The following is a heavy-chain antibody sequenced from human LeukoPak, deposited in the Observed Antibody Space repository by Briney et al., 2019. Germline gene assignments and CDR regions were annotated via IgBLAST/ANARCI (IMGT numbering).Heavy chain of an antibody. D-gene: IGHD3-22*01. CDR3: VKEGEVVITHRFDS. Sequence: GRSLRLSCAASGFTFDEYAMHWVRQAPGKGLEWVSGISWNSGSIGYADSVKGRFTISRDYSNNTVYLQMNSLRAEDTAVYYCVKEGEVVITHRFDSWGQGTLVTVSS. J-gene: IGHJ4*02. CDR2: ISWNSGSI. CDR1: GFTFDEYA. V-gene: IGHV3-9*01.